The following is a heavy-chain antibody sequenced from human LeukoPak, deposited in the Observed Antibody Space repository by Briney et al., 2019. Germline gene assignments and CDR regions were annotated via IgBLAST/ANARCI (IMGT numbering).Heavy chain of an antibody. CDR2: IGAGGDT. D-gene: IGHD3-22*01. Sequence: GGSLRLSCAASGFTFSTYDMHWVRQTTGKGLEWVSAIGAGGDTYYQDSVRGRFTISRDNAKNSLYLQMNSLRAEDTAVYYCTRDHHRRHYDSQARNTFDIWGQGTMVTVSS. V-gene: IGHV3-13*01. J-gene: IGHJ3*02. CDR1: GFTFSTYD. CDR3: TRDHHRRHYDSQARNTFDI.